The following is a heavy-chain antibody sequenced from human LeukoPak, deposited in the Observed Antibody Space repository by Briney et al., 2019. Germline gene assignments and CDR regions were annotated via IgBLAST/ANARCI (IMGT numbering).Heavy chain of an antibody. Sequence: GSLRLSCAASGFTFSSYGMHWVRQAPGKGLEWVAVISYVGSNKYYADSVKGRFTISRDNSKNTLYLQMNSLRAEDTAVYYCAKEEQYSYAIWGQGTLVTVSS. CDR3: AKEEQYSYAI. CDR1: GFTFSSYG. CDR2: ISYVGSNK. J-gene: IGHJ4*02. V-gene: IGHV3-30*18. D-gene: IGHD5-18*01.